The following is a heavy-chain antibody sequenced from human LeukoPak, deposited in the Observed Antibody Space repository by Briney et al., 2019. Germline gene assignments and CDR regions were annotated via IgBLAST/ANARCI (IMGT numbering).Heavy chain of an antibody. J-gene: IGHJ4*02. CDR1: GGSISSYY. V-gene: IGHV4-59*01. Sequence: SETLSLTCTVSGGSISSYYWSWIRQPPGKGLEWIGYIYYSGSTNYNPSLKSRVTISVDTSKNHFSLKLSSVTAADTAVYYCARGGHSSGYYFIDYWGQGTLVTVSS. D-gene: IGHD3-22*01. CDR3: ARGGHSSGYYFIDY. CDR2: IYYSGST.